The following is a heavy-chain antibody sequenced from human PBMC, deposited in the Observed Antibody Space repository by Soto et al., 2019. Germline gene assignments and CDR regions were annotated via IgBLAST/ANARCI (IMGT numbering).Heavy chain of an antibody. D-gene: IGHD6-19*01. CDR1: GFTFSSYG. J-gene: IGHJ4*02. CDR2: ISYDGSNK. V-gene: IGHV3-30*18. CDR3: AKACSSGWCPNDY. Sequence: QVQLVESGGGVVQPGRSLRLSCAASGFTFSSYGMHWVRQAPGKGLEWVAVISYDGSNKYYADSVKGRFTISRDNSKNTLDLQMNSLRAEDTAVYYCAKACSSGWCPNDYWGQGTLVTVSS.